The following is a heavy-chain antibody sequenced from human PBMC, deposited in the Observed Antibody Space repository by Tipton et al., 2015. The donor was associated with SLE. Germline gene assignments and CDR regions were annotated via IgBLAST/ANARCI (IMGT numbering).Heavy chain of an antibody. D-gene: IGHD6-13*01. V-gene: IGHV4-34*01. CDR3: ARDRRLIAAPSFWWYFDL. J-gene: IGHJ2*01. CDR1: GESPSGHY. CDR2: INHSGRI. Sequence: TLSLTCTVYGESPSGHYWVWIRQPPGKGREWIGDINHSGRIDYNPSLMSRVTISVDTSKNQFSLKLSSVTAADTAVYYCARDRRLIAAPSFWWYFDLWGRGTLVTVS.